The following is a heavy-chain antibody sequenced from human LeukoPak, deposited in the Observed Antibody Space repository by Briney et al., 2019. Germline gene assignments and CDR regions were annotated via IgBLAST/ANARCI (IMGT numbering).Heavy chain of an antibody. CDR3: ARGAHYYDSSYTIDY. V-gene: IGHV3-7*03. J-gene: IGHJ4*02. CDR2: IKQDGSKK. D-gene: IGHD3-22*01. Sequence: GGSLRLSCVASGFPFSSYWMTWVRQAPGKGLEWVANIKQDGSKKSYVDSVKGRFTISRDNSKNTLYLQMNSLRAEDTAVYYCARGAHYYDSSYTIDYWGQGTLVTVSS. CDR1: GFPFSSYW.